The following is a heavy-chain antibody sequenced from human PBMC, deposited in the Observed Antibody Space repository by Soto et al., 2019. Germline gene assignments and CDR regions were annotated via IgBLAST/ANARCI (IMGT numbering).Heavy chain of an antibody. D-gene: IGHD3-10*01. J-gene: IGHJ6*02. CDR2: ISGSGGST. CDR1: GFTFSSYA. V-gene: IGHV3-23*01. Sequence: GGSLRLSCAASGFTFSSYAMSWVRQAPGKGLEWVSAISGSGGSTYYADSVKGRFTISRDNSKNTLYLQMNSLRAEDTAVYYCAKVNITMVRGAHYYYYGMDVWGQGTTVTVSS. CDR3: AKVNITMVRGAHYYYYGMDV.